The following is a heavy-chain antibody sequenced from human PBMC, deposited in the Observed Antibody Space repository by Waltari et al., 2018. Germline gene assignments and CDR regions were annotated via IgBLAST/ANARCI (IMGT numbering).Heavy chain of an antibody. CDR2: IYGGGSDT. Sequence: EVQLLESGRGLVQPGGSLRLSCPASGFTYSSYAMCWVRQALGKGMEWVSVIYGGGSDTYYADSVKGRFTISRDNSKNTLFLQMNTLRAEDTAVYYCAKDLGQSNYYYYLDVWGKGTTVTVSS. J-gene: IGHJ6*03. V-gene: IGHV3-23*03. D-gene: IGHD3-16*01. CDR3: AKDLGQSNYYYYLDV. CDR1: GFTYSSYA.